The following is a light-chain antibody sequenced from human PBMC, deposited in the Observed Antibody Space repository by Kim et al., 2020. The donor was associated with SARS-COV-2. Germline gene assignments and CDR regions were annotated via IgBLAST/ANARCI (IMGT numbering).Light chain of an antibody. CDR3: ASITTSSAYV. Sequence: QSALTQPASVSGSPGQSITLSCAGTSGDIGGYNYVSWYQHHPGKAPKLIIYDVSKRPSGVSNRFSGSKPANTASLTISGLLAEDEAHYYCASITTSSAYVFGTGTKVTVL. CDR2: DVS. CDR1: SGDIGGYNY. V-gene: IGLV2-14*03. J-gene: IGLJ1*01.